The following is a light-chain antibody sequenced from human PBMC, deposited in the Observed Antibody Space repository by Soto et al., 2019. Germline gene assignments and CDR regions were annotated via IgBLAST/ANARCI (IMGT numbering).Light chain of an antibody. V-gene: IGKV3-15*01. CDR3: QQDNNWPPWT. CDR2: GAS. J-gene: IGKJ1*01. Sequence: EIVMTQSPATLSVSPGERATLSCRASQSVSSNLAWYQQKPGQAPRLLIYGASTRATGIPARFSGSGSGTEFNLTISSLQSEDFAGYYCQQDNNWPPWTFGQGTKVEIK. CDR1: QSVSSN.